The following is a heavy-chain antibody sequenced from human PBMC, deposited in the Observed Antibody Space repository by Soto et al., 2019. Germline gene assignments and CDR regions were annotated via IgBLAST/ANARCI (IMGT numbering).Heavy chain of an antibody. Sequence: SVKVSCKASGGTFSSYAISWVRQAPGQGLEWMGGIIPIFGTANYAQKFQGRVTITADESTSTAYMELSSLRSEDTAVYYCARAIRYYGSGSYYNYYYYYGMDVWGQGTTVTVSS. J-gene: IGHJ6*02. CDR1: GGTFSSYA. CDR2: IIPIFGTA. CDR3: ARAIRYYGSGSYYNYYYYYGMDV. D-gene: IGHD3-10*01. V-gene: IGHV1-69*13.